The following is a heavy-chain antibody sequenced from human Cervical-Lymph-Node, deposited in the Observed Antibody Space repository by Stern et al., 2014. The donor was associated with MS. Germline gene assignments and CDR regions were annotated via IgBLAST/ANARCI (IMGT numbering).Heavy chain of an antibody. J-gene: IGHJ6*02. CDR1: GFTFSCCG. Sequence: IQLVESGGGVVQPGRSLRLTCAASGFTFSCCGMHWVRQTPGTGLEWVAVITYDGSYKYKGSSVKGRFTFTRDNSKNTLYLQMNSLRAEDTAVNYCAKYSSSSLGMDFWGQGTTVTVSS. V-gene: IGHV3-30*18. CDR3: AKYSSSSLGMDF. D-gene: IGHD6-13*01. CDR2: ITYDGSYK.